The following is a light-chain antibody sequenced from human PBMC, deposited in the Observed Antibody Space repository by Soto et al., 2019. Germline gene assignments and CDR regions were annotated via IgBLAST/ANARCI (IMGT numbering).Light chain of an antibody. J-gene: IGKJ3*01. Sequence: EIVLTQSPGALSVSPGESATLSCRISQSVSSVYVAWYQQKSGQAPRLLLFGASTRATGIPDRFTGSGSGTDFTLTIKTVEPEDFAVDYCQHFGASQFTFGPGT. V-gene: IGKV3-20*01. CDR3: QHFGASQFT. CDR1: QSVSSVY. CDR2: GAS.